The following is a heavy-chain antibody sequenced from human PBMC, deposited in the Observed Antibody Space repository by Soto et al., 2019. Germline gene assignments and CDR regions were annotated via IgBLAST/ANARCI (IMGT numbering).Heavy chain of an antibody. J-gene: IGHJ4*02. V-gene: IGHV1-69*13. D-gene: IGHD3-3*01. Sequence: SVKVSCKASGGTLNNYAINWVRQAPGQGLEWMGGILPVSAPPDYAQKFQGRVSITADHSTSTVYMELSRLKSYDTAVYFCATDSNYDVSNSFWGQGTLVTVST. CDR2: ILPVSAPP. CDR1: GGTLNNYA. CDR3: ATDSNYDVSNSF.